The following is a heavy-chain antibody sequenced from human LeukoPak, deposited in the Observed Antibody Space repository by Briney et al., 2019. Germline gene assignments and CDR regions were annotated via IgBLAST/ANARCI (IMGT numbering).Heavy chain of an antibody. D-gene: IGHD2-8*01. CDR3: AKEIVPDCILKCDYFDY. V-gene: IGHV3-23*01. CDR1: GGSISSSSYY. CDR2: ISGSGGST. Sequence: ETLSLTCTVSGGSISSSSYYWGWVRQAPGKGLEWVSAISGSGGSTYYADSVKGRFTISRDNSKNTLYLQMNSLRAEDTAVYYCAKEIVPDCILKCDYFDYWGQGTLVTVSS. J-gene: IGHJ4*02.